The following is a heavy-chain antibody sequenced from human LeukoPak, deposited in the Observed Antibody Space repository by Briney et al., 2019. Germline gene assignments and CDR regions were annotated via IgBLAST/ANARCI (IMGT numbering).Heavy chain of an antibody. CDR3: ARDLVSIAAAETVY. CDR2: INPNSGGT. V-gene: IGHV1-2*06. Sequence: GAXVKVSCKASGYTFTGYYMHWVRQAPGQGLEWMGRINPNSGGTNYAQKFQGRVTMTRDTSISTAYMELSRLRSDDTAVYYCARDLVSIAAAETVYWGQGTLVTVSS. J-gene: IGHJ4*02. CDR1: GYTFTGYY. D-gene: IGHD6-13*01.